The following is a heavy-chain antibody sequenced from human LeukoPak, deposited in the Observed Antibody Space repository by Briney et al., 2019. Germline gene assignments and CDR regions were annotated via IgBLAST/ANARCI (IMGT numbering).Heavy chain of an antibody. CDR3: ARDPGRRYFDY. CDR2: IYYSGST. J-gene: IGHJ4*02. CDR1: GGSISSSSYY. Sequence: SETLSLTCTVSGGSISSSSYYWGWIRQPPGKGLEWIGSIYYSGSTYYNPSLKSRVTISVDTSKNQFSLKLSSVTAADTAVYYCARDPGRRYFDYWGQGTLVTVSS. V-gene: IGHV4-39*02.